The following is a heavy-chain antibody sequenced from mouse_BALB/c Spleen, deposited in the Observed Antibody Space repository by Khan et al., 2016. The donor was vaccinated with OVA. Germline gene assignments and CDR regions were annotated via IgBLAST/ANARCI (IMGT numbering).Heavy chain of an antibody. CDR1: GFNIKDTY. CDR3: VRPSYDPRNFEV. D-gene: IGHD2-3*01. Sequence: EVQLQQSGAELVKPGASVKLSCTASGFNIKDTYIHWVKRRPEQGLEWIGRITPANGNTEYDPKFQGKATMRADTSSNTAYLQLSSLTSGDNAFFYRVRPSYDPRNFEVWGAGTTVTVAS. J-gene: IGHJ1*01. CDR2: ITPANGNT. V-gene: IGHV14-3*02.